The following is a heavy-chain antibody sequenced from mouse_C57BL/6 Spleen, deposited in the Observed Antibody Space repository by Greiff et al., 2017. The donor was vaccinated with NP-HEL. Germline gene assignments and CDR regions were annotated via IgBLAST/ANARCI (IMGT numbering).Heavy chain of an antibody. CDR2: ISSGGDYI. CDR1: GFTFSSYA. CDR3: TRGPDWYFDV. V-gene: IGHV5-9-1*02. J-gene: IGHJ1*03. Sequence: EVKVVESGEGLVKPGGSLKLSCAASGFTFSSYAMSWVRQTPEKRLEWVAYISSGGDYIYYADTVKGRFTISRDNARNTLYLQMSSLKSEDTAMYYCTRGPDWYFDVWGTGTTVTVSS.